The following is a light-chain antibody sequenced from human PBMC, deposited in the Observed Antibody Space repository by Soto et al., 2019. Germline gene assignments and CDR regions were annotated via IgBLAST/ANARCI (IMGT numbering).Light chain of an antibody. J-gene: IGKJ2*01. Sequence: DIQLTQAPSFLSASVGDSVTITCRASQGSSSYLAWYRQKPGKAPKLLIYAASTLQSGVPSRVRGSGSGTEFTLTSSSLQPEDFATYYRQQLKSYPYTFGQGTKLEI. CDR2: AAS. CDR3: QQLKSYPYT. V-gene: IGKV1-9*01. CDR1: QGSSSY.